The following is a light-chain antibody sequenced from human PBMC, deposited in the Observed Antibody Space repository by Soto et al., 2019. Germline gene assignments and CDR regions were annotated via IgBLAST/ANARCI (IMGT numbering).Light chain of an antibody. CDR2: GAS. CDR1: QSVSNNY. J-gene: IGKJ4*01. CDR3: QQFSSYPLT. V-gene: IGKV3-20*01. Sequence: EIVLTQSPGTLSLSPGERATLSCRASQSVSNNYLAWYQQKPGQAPRLLIYGASNRATGIPDRFSGSGSGTEFTLIISSLQSEDSAVYYCQQFSSYPLTFGGGTKVDIK.